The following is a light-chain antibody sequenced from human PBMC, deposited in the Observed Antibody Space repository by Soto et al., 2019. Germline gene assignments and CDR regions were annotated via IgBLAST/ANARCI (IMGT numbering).Light chain of an antibody. V-gene: IGLV2-18*02. CDR1: SSDVGSNNR. CDR2: EVS. J-gene: IGLJ2*01. Sequence: QSALTQPPSVSGSPGQSVTISCTGSSSDVGSNNRVSWYQQPPGTAPKFIIYEVSNRPSGVPDRFSGSKSGNTASLTISGLQAEDEADYYCSSYISSSSSVVFGGGTMLTVL. CDR3: SSYISSSSSVV.